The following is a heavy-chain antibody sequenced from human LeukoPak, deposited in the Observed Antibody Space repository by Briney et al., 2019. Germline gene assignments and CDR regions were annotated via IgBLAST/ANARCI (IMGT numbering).Heavy chain of an antibody. CDR3: ARDLRYFDWSPPSPTRGYYGMDV. J-gene: IGHJ6*04. D-gene: IGHD3-9*01. V-gene: IGHV1-18*04. Sequence: GASAKVSCKASGYTFTSHGISWVRQAPGQGLEWMGWISVYNGKIRYAEKFQGRVTMTTDTSTSEAYMELRSLTSDDTAVYYCARDLRYFDWSPPSPTRGYYGMDVWGTGTTVTVSS. CDR2: ISVYNGKI. CDR1: GYTFTSHG.